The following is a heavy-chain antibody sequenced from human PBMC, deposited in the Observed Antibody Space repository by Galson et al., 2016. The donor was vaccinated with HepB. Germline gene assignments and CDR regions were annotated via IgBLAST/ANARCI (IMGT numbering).Heavy chain of an antibody. D-gene: IGHD1-26*01. CDR2: MNPKSGNT. CDR1: GYTFTSFD. V-gene: IGHV1-8*01. J-gene: IGHJ4*02. Sequence: SVKVSCKASGYTFTSFDINWVRQATGQGLEWVGWMNPKSGNTGYAQKFQGRVTMTRNTSNRTAHMELSSLRSEDTAVYYCARGYNRSYRGNYFDYWGQGTLVTVSS. CDR3: ARGYNRSYRGNYFDY.